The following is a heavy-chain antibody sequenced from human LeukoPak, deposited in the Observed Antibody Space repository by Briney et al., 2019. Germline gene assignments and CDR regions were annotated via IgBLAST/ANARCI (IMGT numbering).Heavy chain of an antibody. CDR2: IIPIFGTA. D-gene: IGHD6-19*01. Sequence: SVKVSCKACGGTFSSYAISWVRQAPGQGLEWMGGIIPIFGTANYAQKFQGRVTITADESTSTAYMELSSLRSEDTAVYYCARPYSSGWSFDYWGQGTLVTVSS. CDR3: ARPYSSGWSFDY. CDR1: GGTFSSYA. J-gene: IGHJ4*02. V-gene: IGHV1-69*13.